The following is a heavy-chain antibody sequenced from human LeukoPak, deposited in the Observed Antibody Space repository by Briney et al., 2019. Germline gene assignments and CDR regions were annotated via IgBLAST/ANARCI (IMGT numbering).Heavy chain of an antibody. V-gene: IGHV3-23*01. CDR1: GFTFSSYA. CDR2: ISGSGGST. D-gene: IGHD6-19*01. Sequence: YPGGSLRLSCAASGFTFSSYAMSWVRQAPGKGLEWVSVISGSGGSTYYADSVKGRFTISRDNSKNTLYLQMNSLRAEDTAVYYCASGRSGWYGVVMDVWGKGTTVTISS. J-gene: IGHJ6*03. CDR3: ASGRSGWYGVVMDV.